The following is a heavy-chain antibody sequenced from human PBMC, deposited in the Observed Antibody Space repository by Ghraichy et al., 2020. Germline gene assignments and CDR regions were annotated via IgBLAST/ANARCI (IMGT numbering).Heavy chain of an antibody. CDR2: IYYSGST. Sequence: TLSLTCTVSGGSISSGGYYWSWIRQHPGKGLEWIGYIYYSGSTYYNPSLKSRVNISVDTSKNQFSLKLRSVTAADTGVYYCARDEVRGVIDYWGQGTLVTVSS. V-gene: IGHV4-31*03. CDR1: GGSISSGGYY. CDR3: ARDEVRGVIDY. J-gene: IGHJ4*02. D-gene: IGHD3-10*01.